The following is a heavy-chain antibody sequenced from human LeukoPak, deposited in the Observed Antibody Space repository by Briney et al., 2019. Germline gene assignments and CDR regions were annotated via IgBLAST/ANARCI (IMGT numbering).Heavy chain of an antibody. Sequence: GGSLRLSCAASGFTVSSNYMSWVRQAPGKGLEWVSVIYSGGSTYYADSVKGRFTISRDNSKNTLYLQMNSLRAEDTAVYYCARGETYHDFWSGYYREYYFDYWGQGTLVTVSS. CDR1: GFTVSSNY. CDR2: IYSGGST. D-gene: IGHD3-3*01. V-gene: IGHV3-53*01. J-gene: IGHJ4*02. CDR3: ARGETYHDFWSGYYREYYFDY.